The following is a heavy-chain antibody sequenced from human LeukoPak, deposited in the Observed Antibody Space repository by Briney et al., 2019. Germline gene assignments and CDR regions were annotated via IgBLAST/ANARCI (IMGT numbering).Heavy chain of an antibody. J-gene: IGHJ3*02. Sequence: SETLSLTCTVSGGSISSYYWSWIRQPPGKGLEWIGYIYYSGSTNYNPSHKSRVTISVDTSKNQFSLKLSSVTAADTAVYYCARDHYALDAFDIWGQGTMVTVSS. CDR2: IYYSGST. CDR3: ARDHYALDAFDI. CDR1: GGSISSYY. V-gene: IGHV4-59*01. D-gene: IGHD2-2*01.